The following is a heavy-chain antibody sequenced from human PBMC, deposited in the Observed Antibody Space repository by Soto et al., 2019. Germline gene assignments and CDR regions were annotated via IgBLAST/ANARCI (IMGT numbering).Heavy chain of an antibody. J-gene: IGHJ6*03. CDR2: IYYSGST. V-gene: IGHV4-59*01. D-gene: IGHD3-10*01. Sequence: SETLSLTCTVSGGSISSYYWSWIRQPPGKGLEWIGYIYYSGSTNYNPSLKSRGTISVDTSKNQFSLKLSSVTAAYTAVYYCARAPHYYGSGSDFHHYCYYLDVWRKRTTVIVAS. CDR1: GGSISSYY. CDR3: ARAPHYYGSGSDFHHYCYYLDV.